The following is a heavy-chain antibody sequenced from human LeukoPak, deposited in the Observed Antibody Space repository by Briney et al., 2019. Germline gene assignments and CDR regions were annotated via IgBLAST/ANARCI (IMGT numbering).Heavy chain of an antibody. CDR2: FDLEDGET. D-gene: IGHD3-10*01. CDR1: GYTLTELS. J-gene: IGHJ4*02. Sequence: ASVKVSCKVSGYTLTELSMHWVRQAPGKGLEWMGGFDLEDGETIYAQKFQGRVTMTEDTSTDTAYMELSSLRSEDTAVYYCATDLIYGSGSYYDYWGQGTLVTVAS. V-gene: IGHV1-24*01. CDR3: ATDLIYGSGSYYDY.